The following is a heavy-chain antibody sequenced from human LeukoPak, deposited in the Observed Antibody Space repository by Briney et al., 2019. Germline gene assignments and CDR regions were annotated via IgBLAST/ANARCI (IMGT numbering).Heavy chain of an antibody. CDR1: GFTFSSYA. J-gene: IGHJ4*02. CDR3: ARDLTKIQLWFFYGY. CDR2: ISYDGSNK. Sequence: PGRSLRLSCAASGFTFSSYAMHWVRQAPGKGLEWVAVISYDGSNKYYADSVKGRFTISRDNSKNTLYLQMNSLRAEDTAVYYCARDLTKIQLWFFYGYWGQGTLVTVSS. V-gene: IGHV3-30*04. D-gene: IGHD5-18*01.